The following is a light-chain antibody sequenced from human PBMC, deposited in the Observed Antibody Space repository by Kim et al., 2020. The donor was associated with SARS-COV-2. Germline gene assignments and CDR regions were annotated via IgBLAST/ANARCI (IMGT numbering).Light chain of an antibody. J-gene: IGLJ2*01. Sequence: SVALGQTVSLTCQGDSLRSYYASWYQQKPGQAPVLVIYGKNNRPSGIPDRFSGSSSGNTASLTITGAQAEDAADYYCNSRDSSGVVFGGGTQLTVL. V-gene: IGLV3-19*01. CDR3: NSRDSSGVV. CDR2: GKN. CDR1: SLRSYY.